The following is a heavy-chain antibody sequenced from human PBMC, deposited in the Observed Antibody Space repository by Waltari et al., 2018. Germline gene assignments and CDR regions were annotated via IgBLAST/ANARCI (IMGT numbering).Heavy chain of an antibody. CDR3: ARRKLGFAFDM. Sequence: QVHLVQSVAAVKKPGSSMKISCKASGGSFGSYSIDRVRQAAGQGLEWLGGIIPIFGTPQYAQRFQGRLILTADASTTTAHLELSGLRSDDTAIYYCARRKLGFAFDMWGQGTLVTVSS. J-gene: IGHJ3*02. V-gene: IGHV1-69*12. CDR1: GGSFGSYS. CDR2: IIPIFGTP. D-gene: IGHD6-13*01.